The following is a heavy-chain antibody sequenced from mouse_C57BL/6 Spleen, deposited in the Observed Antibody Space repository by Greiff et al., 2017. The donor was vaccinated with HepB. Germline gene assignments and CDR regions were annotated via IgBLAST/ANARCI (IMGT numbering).Heavy chain of an antibody. D-gene: IGHD6-5*01. V-gene: IGHV1-50*01. CDR3: ARSGMHDY. CDR2: IDPSDSYT. Sequence: VQLQQPGAELVKPGASVKLSCKASGYTFTSYWMQWVKQRPGQGLEWIGEIDPSDSYTNYNQKFKGKATLTVDTSSSTAYMQLSSLTSEDSAVYYCARSGMHDYWGQGTTLTVSS. CDR1: GYTFTSYW. J-gene: IGHJ2*01.